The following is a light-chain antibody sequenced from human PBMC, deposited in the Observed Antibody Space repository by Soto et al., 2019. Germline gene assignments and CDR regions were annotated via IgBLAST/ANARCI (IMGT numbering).Light chain of an antibody. CDR1: KLGDKY. CDR2: QDS. CDR3: QAWDSSAYV. Sequence: SYELTQPPSVSVSPGQTASITCSGDKLGDKYACWYQQQPGQSPVLVIYQDSKRPSGIPERFSGSNSGNTATLTISGTQAMDEADYYCQAWDSSAYVFGTGTKLTVL. J-gene: IGLJ1*01. V-gene: IGLV3-1*01.